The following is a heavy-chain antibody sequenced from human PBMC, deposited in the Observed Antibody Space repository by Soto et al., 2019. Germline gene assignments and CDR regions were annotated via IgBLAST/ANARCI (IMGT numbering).Heavy chain of an antibody. J-gene: IGHJ4*02. D-gene: IGHD3-10*01. V-gene: IGHV1-46*03. CDR3: SRVDPGETSPFDH. CDR2: INPFDGSR. Sequence: QVQLVQSGAEVKKPGASVKVSCKASGYIFTSYYIHWVRQAPGQWLEWMGWINPFDGSRMFAQSFQGRVTMTRDTSTSTVYMEVSSLRSEDTAVYYCSRVDPGETSPFDHWGQGTLVTVSS. CDR1: GYIFTSYY.